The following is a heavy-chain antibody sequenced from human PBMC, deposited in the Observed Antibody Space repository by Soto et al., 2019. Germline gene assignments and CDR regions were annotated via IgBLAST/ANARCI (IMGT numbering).Heavy chain of an antibody. CDR3: AREASVLIPAAQPSRFDS. J-gene: IGHJ4*02. D-gene: IGHD2-2*01. CDR2: ISPYSGYT. Sequence: ASVKGSYRGSCYSFMKYGINWVRQAPGQGLEWVGWISPYSGYTHSAQKFYGRLTLTTDTAASTAYMELRILRSADTALYYCAREASVLIPAAQPSRFDSWGQGTLVPVSS. CDR1: CYSFMKYG. V-gene: IGHV1-18*01.